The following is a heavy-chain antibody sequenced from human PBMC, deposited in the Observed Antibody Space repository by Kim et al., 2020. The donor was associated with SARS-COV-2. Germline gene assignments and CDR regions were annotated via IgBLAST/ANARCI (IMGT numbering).Heavy chain of an antibody. CDR3: AREEQGWELGFDY. CDR2: IYYSGST. CDR1: GGSISSYY. D-gene: IGHD1-26*01. Sequence: SETLSLTCTVSGGSISSYYWSWIRQPPGKGLEWIGYIYYSGSTNYNPSLKSRVTISVDTSKNQFSLKLSSVTAADTAVYYCAREEQGWELGFDYWGQGTLVTVSS. V-gene: IGHV4-59*01. J-gene: IGHJ4*02.